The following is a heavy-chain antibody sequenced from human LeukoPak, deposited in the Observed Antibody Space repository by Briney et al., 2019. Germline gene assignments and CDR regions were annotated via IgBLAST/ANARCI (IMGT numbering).Heavy chain of an antibody. CDR1: GYTFINYG. CDR3: ARGLSPPGWFDA. CDR2: ISAYNGNT. Sequence: ASVKVSCKASGYTFINYGITWVRQAPGQGLEWMGWISAYNGNTNYAQKLQGRVTMTTDTSTSTAYMELRSLRSDDTAVYYCARGLSPPGWFDAWGQGTLVTVSS. J-gene: IGHJ5*02. V-gene: IGHV1-18*01.